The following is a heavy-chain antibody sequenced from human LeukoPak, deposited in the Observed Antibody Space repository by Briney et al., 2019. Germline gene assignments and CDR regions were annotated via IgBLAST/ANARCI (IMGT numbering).Heavy chain of an antibody. Sequence: GGSLRLSCAASGFTFSSYAMSWVRQAPGEGLVWVSRINSDGSSTTYADSVKGRFTISRDNAKNTLNLQMNSLRVEDTAVYYCAREGRVTGYDFDYWGQGTLVTVSS. CDR1: GFTFSSYA. J-gene: IGHJ4*02. V-gene: IGHV3-74*03. D-gene: IGHD5-12*01. CDR2: INSDGSST. CDR3: AREGRVTGYDFDY.